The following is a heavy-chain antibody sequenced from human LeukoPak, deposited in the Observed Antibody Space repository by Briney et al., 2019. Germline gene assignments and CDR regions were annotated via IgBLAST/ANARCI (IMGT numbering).Heavy chain of an antibody. CDR3: ARRLQGIVATGTDY. CDR2: INHSGST. Sequence: SETLSLTCAVYGGSFSGYYWSWIRQPPGKGLEWIGEINHSGSTNYNPSLKSRVTISLDTSKNQFSLKLSSVTAADTAVYYCARRLQGIVATGTDYWGQGTLVTVSS. D-gene: IGHD6-13*01. V-gene: IGHV4-34*01. J-gene: IGHJ4*02. CDR1: GGSFSGYY.